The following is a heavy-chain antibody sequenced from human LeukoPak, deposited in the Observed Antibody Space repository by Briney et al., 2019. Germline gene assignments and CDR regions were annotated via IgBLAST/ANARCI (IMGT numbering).Heavy chain of an antibody. V-gene: IGHV3-30*18. CDR1: GFTFSSHG. D-gene: IGHD3-10*01. J-gene: IGHJ4*02. Sequence: PGRSLRLSCAASGFTFSSHGMHWVRQAPGKALEWVAVTSYDGTTKYYADSAKGRFNISRDNSKNTLYLQMNSLRVDDTAVYYCAKDATLFGDQYFDYWGQGTLVIDSS. CDR3: AKDATLFGDQYFDY. CDR2: TSYDGTTK.